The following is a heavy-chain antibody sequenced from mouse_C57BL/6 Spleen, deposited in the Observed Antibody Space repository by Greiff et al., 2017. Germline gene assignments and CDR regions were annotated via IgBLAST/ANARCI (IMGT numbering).Heavy chain of an antibody. CDR1: GYAFSSSW. D-gene: IGHD4-1*02. CDR3: ARSTGDYAMDD. V-gene: IGHV1-82*01. CDR2: IYPGDGDT. Sequence: VQLQQSGPELVKPGASVKISCKASGYAFSSSWMNWVKQRPGKGLEWIGRIYPGDGDTNYNGKFKGKATLTADKSSSTAYMQLSRLTSEDSSVYFCARSTGDYAMDDWGQGTSVTVSS. J-gene: IGHJ4*01.